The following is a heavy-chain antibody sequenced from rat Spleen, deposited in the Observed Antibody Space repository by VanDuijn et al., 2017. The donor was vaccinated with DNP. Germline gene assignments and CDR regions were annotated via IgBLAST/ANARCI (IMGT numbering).Heavy chain of an antibody. CDR3: ARDQRLQWDYFDY. J-gene: IGHJ2*01. V-gene: IGHV3-3*01. CDR2: INSAGTT. Sequence: EVQLQESGSGLVKPSQSLSLTCSVTGYSITNNYWGWIRKFPGNRLDWMGYINSAGTTNYNPSLKSRISITRDTSKNQFFLQVNSVTPEDTATYYCARDQRLQWDYFDYWGQGVMVTVSS. D-gene: IGHD1-1*01. CDR1: GYSITNNY.